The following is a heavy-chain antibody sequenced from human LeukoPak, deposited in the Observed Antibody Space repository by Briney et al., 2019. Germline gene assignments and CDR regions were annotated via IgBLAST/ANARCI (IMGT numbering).Heavy chain of an antibody. CDR2: IYYSGST. CDR1: GGSVSSSGYY. Sequence: SETLSLTCTVSGGSVSSSGYYWGWIRQPPGKGLEWIGSIYYSGSTYYNPSLKSRVSISVDTSKNQFSLNLTSVTAADTAVYFCARPGIAAIGAFDCWGQGTLVTVSS. V-gene: IGHV4-39*01. CDR3: ARPGIAAIGAFDC. D-gene: IGHD6-13*01. J-gene: IGHJ4*02.